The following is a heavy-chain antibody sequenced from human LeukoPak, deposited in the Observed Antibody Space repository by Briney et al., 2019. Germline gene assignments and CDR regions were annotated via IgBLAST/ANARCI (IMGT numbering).Heavy chain of an antibody. D-gene: IGHD3-3*01. CDR1: GGSFSGYY. J-gene: IGHJ6*03. CDR3: ARVSRGITIFGVVINGSYYYYYYMDV. Sequence: PSETLSLTCAVYGGSFSGYYWSWIRQPPGKGLEGMGEINRSGRTNYNPSLKSRVTISVDTSKNQFSLKLSSVTAADTAVYYCARVSRGITIFGVVINGSYYYYYYMDVWGKGTTVTVSS. V-gene: IGHV4-34*01. CDR2: INRSGRT.